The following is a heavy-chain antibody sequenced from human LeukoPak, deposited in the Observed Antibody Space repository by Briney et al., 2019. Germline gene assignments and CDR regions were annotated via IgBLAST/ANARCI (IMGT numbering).Heavy chain of an antibody. J-gene: IGHJ4*02. V-gene: IGHV4-4*07. CDR3: ARHLRYCSSTSCYYFDY. CDR1: GGSISSYY. CDR2: IYTSGST. Sequence: SETLSLTCTVSGGSISSYYWSWIRQPAGKGLEWIGRIYTSGSTNYNPSLKSRVTMSVDTSKNQFSLKLSSVTAADTAVYYCARHLRYCSSTSCYYFDYWGQGTLVTVSS. D-gene: IGHD2-2*01.